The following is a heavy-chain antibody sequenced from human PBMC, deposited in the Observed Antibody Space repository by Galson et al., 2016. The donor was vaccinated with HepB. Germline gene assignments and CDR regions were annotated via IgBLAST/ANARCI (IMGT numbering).Heavy chain of an antibody. CDR3: ARGGYDFWSGYAPSTNWFDP. Sequence: SLRLSCADSGLTFSSYWMSWVRQAPGKGLEWVANIKEDGSEQYYVDAVEGRFTISRDNAKNSLYLQMNSLRAEDTAVYYCARGGYDFWSGYAPSTNWFDPWGQGTLVTVSS. CDR2: IKEDGSEQ. J-gene: IGHJ5*02. D-gene: IGHD3-3*01. V-gene: IGHV3-7*01. CDR1: GLTFSSYW.